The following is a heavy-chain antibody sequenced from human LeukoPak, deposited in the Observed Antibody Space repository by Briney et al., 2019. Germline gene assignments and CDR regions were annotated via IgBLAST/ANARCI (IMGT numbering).Heavy chain of an antibody. CDR2: IPYDGSNK. Sequence: PGKSLRLSCAASGFTFSGYPIHWVRQAPGKGLEWVAVIPYDGSNKYYADSVKGRFTISRDNSKNTLYLQMNSLRAEDTAVYYCAKEYSSSWYPNYYYGMDVWGQGTTVTVSS. CDR1: GFTFSGYP. CDR3: AKEYSSSWYPNYYYGMDV. D-gene: IGHD6-13*01. V-gene: IGHV3-30-3*02. J-gene: IGHJ6*02.